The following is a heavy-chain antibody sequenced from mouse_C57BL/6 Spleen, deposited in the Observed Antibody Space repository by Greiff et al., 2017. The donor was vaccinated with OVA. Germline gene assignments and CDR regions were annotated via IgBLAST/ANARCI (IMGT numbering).Heavy chain of an antibody. CDR3: ARGRDYGSSDY. CDR2: IHPNSGST. J-gene: IGHJ2*01. D-gene: IGHD1-1*01. CDR1: GYTFTSYW. V-gene: IGHV1-64*01. Sequence: QVQLQQPGAELVKPGASVKLSCKASGYTFTSYWMHWVRQRPGQGLEWIGMIHPNSGSTNYNEKFKSKATLTVDKSSSTAYMQLSSLTSEDSAVYYCARGRDYGSSDYWGQGTTLTVSS.